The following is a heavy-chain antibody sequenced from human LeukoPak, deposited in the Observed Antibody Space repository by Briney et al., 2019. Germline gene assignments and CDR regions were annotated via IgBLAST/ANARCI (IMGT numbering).Heavy chain of an antibody. Sequence: GGSLRLSCAASGFTFSSYAMSWVRQAPGKGLEWVSAISGSGGSTYYADSVKGRFTIPRDNSKNTLYLQMNSLRAEDTAVYYCANSYYGSGSYWGYYFDYWGQGTLVTVSS. J-gene: IGHJ4*02. CDR1: GFTFSSYA. CDR3: ANSYYGSGSYWGYYFDY. D-gene: IGHD3-10*01. CDR2: ISGSGGST. V-gene: IGHV3-23*01.